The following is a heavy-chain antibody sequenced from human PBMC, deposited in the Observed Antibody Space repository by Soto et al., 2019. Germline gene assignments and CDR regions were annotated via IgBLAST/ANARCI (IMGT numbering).Heavy chain of an antibody. J-gene: IGHJ4*02. V-gene: IGHV3-30*03. Sequence: PGGSLRLSCADSGLSFSSYGMHWVRQAPGEGLEWVAAISYDGSNKNYLASVEGRFTISRDNSKNTLYLQMNSLRAEDTAVYYCARKTTVTTLIDYWGQGTLVTVSS. CDR3: ARKTTVTTLIDY. CDR1: GLSFSSYG. D-gene: IGHD4-17*01. CDR2: ISYDGSNK.